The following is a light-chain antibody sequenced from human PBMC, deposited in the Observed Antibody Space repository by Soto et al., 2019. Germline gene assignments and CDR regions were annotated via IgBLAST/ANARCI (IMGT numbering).Light chain of an antibody. CDR1: SSDVGGYNY. V-gene: IGLV2-8*01. CDR3: SSYAGSNKFL. Sequence: QSALTQPPSASGSPGQSVTISCTGTSSDVGGYNYVSWYQQHPGKAPKLMIYEVSKRPSGVPYRFSGSKSGNTASLTVSGLQAEDEADYYCSSYAGSNKFLFGGGTKLTVL. CDR2: EVS. J-gene: IGLJ2*01.